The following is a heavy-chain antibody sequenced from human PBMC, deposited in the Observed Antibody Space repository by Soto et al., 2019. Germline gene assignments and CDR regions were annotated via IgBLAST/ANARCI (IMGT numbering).Heavy chain of an antibody. CDR3: ARRRITMIVVSNWFDP. CDR1: GGSFSGYY. D-gene: IGHD3-22*01. Sequence: SETLSLTCAVYGGSFSGYYWSWIRQPPGKGLEWIGETNHSGSTNYNPSLKSRVTISVDTSKNQFSLKLSSVTASDTAVYYCARRRITMIVVSNWFDPWGQGTLVTVSS. CDR2: TNHSGST. J-gene: IGHJ5*02. V-gene: IGHV4-34*01.